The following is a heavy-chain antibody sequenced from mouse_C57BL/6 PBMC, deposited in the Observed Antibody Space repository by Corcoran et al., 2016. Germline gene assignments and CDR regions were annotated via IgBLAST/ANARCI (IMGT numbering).Heavy chain of an antibody. J-gene: IGHJ4*01. CDR3: AREDSSGYRGYAMDY. Sequence: EVQLQQSGPVLVKPGASVKMSCKASGYTFTDYYMNWVKQSHGKSLEWIGVINPYNGGTSYNQKFKGKATLTVDKSSSTAYMELNSLTSEDSAVYYCAREDSSGYRGYAMDYWGQGTSVTVSS. CDR1: GYTFTDYY. CDR2: INPYNGGT. V-gene: IGHV1-19*01. D-gene: IGHD3-2*02.